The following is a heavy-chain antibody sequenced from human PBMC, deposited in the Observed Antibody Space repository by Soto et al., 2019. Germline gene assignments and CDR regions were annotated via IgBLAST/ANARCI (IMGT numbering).Heavy chain of an antibody. Sequence: ASVKVSCKASGYTFTSYYMHWVRQAPGQGLEWMGIINPSGGSTSYAQKFQGRVTMTRDTSTSTVYMELSRLRSEDTAVYYCARDQGDSGGQGDAFDIWGQGTMVTVSS. V-gene: IGHV1-46*01. CDR1: GYTFTSYY. D-gene: IGHD1-26*01. J-gene: IGHJ3*02. CDR3: ARDQGDSGGQGDAFDI. CDR2: INPSGGST.